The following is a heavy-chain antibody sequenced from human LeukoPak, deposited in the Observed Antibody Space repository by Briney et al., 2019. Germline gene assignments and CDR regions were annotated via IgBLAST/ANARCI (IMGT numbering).Heavy chain of an antibody. V-gene: IGHV5-51*01. CDR2: IYPGDSDT. D-gene: IGHD3-10*01. CDR3: ARSRFGEIYFDF. Sequence: GESLKISCKGSGYSFTTFWIGWVRQMPGKGLEWLGIIYPGDSDTRYSPSFQGQVTISADKSINTAYLQWSSLKASDTAMYYCARSRFGEIYFDFWGQGTLVTVSS. CDR1: GYSFTTFW. J-gene: IGHJ4*02.